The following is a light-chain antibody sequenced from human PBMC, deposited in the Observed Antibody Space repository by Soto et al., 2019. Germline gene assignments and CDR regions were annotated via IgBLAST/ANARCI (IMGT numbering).Light chain of an antibody. Sequence: QAVVTQPPSVSGAPGQRVAISCTGSSSNIGAEYDVHWYQQLPGTAPKRLIYGDNNRPSGVPDRFSGSKSGTSASLAITGLQPEDEGDYYCSSYTGSNSVVFGGGTKLTVL. CDR1: SSNIGAEYD. CDR2: GDN. V-gene: IGLV1-40*01. J-gene: IGLJ2*01. CDR3: SSYTGSNSVV.